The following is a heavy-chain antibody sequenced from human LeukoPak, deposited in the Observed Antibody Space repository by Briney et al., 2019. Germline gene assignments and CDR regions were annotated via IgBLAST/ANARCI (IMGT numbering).Heavy chain of an antibody. J-gene: IGHJ5*02. CDR1: GFTFTSYA. D-gene: IGHD6-13*01. CDR3: AKPRPSYSSSWYDH. Sequence: PGGSLRLSCAASGFTFTSYAMSWVGQAPGKGLEWVSAISGSGGSTYYADSVKGRFTISRDNSKNTLYLQMNSLRAEDTAVYYCAKPRPSYSSSWYDHWGQGTLVTVSS. V-gene: IGHV3-23*01. CDR2: ISGSGGST.